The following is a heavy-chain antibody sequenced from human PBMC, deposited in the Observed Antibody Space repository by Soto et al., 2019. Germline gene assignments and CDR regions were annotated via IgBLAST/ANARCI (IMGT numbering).Heavy chain of an antibody. Sequence: VGSLRLSCAASGFTFSNYAIYWMRQAPGKGLEWVALISYDASTEFYADSVKGRFTISRDNSRNTVSLQMNNLRPEDTAVYFCARVPGSYYAFWSASRVLTDAFHVWGPGTAVTVSS. CDR1: GFTFSNYA. CDR2: ISYDASTE. V-gene: IGHV3-30-3*01. D-gene: IGHD3-3*01. CDR3: ARVPGSYYAFWSASRVLTDAFHV. J-gene: IGHJ3*01.